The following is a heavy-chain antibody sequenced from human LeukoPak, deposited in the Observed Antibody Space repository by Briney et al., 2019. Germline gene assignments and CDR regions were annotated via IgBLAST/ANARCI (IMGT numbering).Heavy chain of an antibody. CDR3: VKDRSSTWSFDY. Sequence: GRSLRLSCAASVFTFSNYGMHWVRQAPGKGLEWVALISIDGTNKYYLDSVKRRFTISRDNSNNTLYLQMNSLRAEDTAVYYCVKDRSSTWSFDYWGQGTLVIVSS. CDR1: VFTFSNYG. J-gene: IGHJ4*02. CDR2: ISIDGTNK. V-gene: IGHV3-30*18. D-gene: IGHD6-13*01.